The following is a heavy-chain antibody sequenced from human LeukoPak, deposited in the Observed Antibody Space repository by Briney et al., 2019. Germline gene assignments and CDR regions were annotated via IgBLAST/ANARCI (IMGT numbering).Heavy chain of an antibody. V-gene: IGHV1-69*01. D-gene: IGHD6-19*01. J-gene: IGHJ5*02. CDR2: IIPIFGTA. CDR3: ARVTLAVADDGYNWFDP. Sequence: SVKVSCKASGGTFSSYAISWVRQAPGQGLEWMGGIIPIFGTANYAQKFQGRVTITADESTSTAYMELSSLRSEDTAVYYCARVTLAVADDGYNWFDPWGQGTLVTVSS. CDR1: GGTFSSYA.